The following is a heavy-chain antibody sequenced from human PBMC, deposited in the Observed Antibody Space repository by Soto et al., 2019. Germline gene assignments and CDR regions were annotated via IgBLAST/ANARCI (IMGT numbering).Heavy chain of an antibody. CDR2: IYHSGST. CDR3: ARGFYDYVWGSYPPRTYGMDV. Sequence: SETLSLTCTVSGGSISSSSYYWGWIRQPPGKGLEWIGKIYHSGSTNYNPSLKSRVTISVDTSKNQFSLKLSSVTAADTAVYYCARGFYDYVWGSYPPRTYGMDVWGQGTTVTVSS. J-gene: IGHJ6*02. D-gene: IGHD3-16*02. CDR1: GGSISSSSYY. V-gene: IGHV4-39*07.